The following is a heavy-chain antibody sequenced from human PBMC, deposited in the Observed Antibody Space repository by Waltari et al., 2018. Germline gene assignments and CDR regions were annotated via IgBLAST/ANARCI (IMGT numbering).Heavy chain of an antibody. D-gene: IGHD3-10*01. J-gene: IGHJ4*02. CDR1: GFPFRGYS. V-gene: IGHV3-48*02. CDR3: TRGFASGIHYY. Sequence: EVQLLASGGGLVQPGGSLRLSWAASGFPFRGYSITWVRQAPGKGLECVSYISKTITTIHYADSVKGRFTISRDNAKNSVYLQMNSLRDEDTAMYYCTRGFASGIHYYWGQGTLVTVSS. CDR2: ISKTITTI.